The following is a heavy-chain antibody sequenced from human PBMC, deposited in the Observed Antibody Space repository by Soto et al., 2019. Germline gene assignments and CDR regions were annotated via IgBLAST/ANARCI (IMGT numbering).Heavy chain of an antibody. Sequence: QVQLVQPGAEVKKPGSSVTVSCKASGGTFSSYTISWVLQAPGPGLEWMGGIIPVLGTANYAQKVQGRVTITADESTSTAYMELSSLGSEDTAVYSCARGNHRWLQLWYFDLWGRGTLVTVSS. D-gene: IGHD5-12*01. CDR3: ARGNHRWLQLWYFDL. CDR1: GGTFSSYT. CDR2: IIPVLGTA. V-gene: IGHV1-69*12. J-gene: IGHJ2*01.